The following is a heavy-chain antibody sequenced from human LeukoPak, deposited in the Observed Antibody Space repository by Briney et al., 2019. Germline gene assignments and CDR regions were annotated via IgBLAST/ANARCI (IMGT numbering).Heavy chain of an antibody. D-gene: IGHD3-10*01. Sequence: SQTLSLTCAVSGGSISSGGYSWSWIRQPPGKGLEWIGYIYHSGSTYYNPSLKSRVTISVDRSKNQFSLKLSSVTAADTAVYYCARAGRFGDGIIHHWGQGPLVTVSS. V-gene: IGHV4-30-2*01. CDR3: ARAGRFGDGIIHH. CDR2: IYHSGST. CDR1: GGSISSGGYS. J-gene: IGHJ5*02.